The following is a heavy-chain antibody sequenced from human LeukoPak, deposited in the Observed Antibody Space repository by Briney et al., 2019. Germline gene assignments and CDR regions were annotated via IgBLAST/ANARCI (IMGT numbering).Heavy chain of an antibody. J-gene: IGHJ4*02. Sequence: PGGSLRLSCAASGFTFNSYWMHWVRQAPGKGLEWVAVISYDGSNKYYADSVKGRFTISRDNSKNTLYLQMNSLRAEDTAVYYCAKDMRAAAGTTEDYWGQGTLVTVSP. CDR3: AKDMRAAAGTTEDY. V-gene: IGHV3-30*18. CDR1: GFTFNSYW. D-gene: IGHD6-13*01. CDR2: ISYDGSNK.